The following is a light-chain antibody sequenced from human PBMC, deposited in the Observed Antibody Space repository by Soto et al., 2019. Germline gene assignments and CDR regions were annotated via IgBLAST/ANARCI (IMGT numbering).Light chain of an antibody. Sequence: DIVMTQSPATLSVSPGERATLSCRASQSLYSNLAWYQQKPGQAPRLLIYGASTRATGIPARFSDSGSGTEYTLTISSLQSENFAIYYCLQYRDWPTTFGQGTKVEIK. J-gene: IGKJ1*01. CDR2: GAS. CDR3: LQYRDWPTT. V-gene: IGKV3-15*01. CDR1: QSLYSN.